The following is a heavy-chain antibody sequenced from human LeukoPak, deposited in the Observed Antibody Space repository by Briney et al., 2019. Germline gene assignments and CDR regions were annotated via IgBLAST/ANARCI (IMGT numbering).Heavy chain of an antibody. CDR3: ARDSYSGSYSYFDY. D-gene: IGHD1-26*01. Sequence: GGSLRLSCAASGFTFSSYWMSWVRQAPGKGLEWVANIKQDGSEKYYVDSVKGRFTISRDNAKNSLYLQMNSLRAEDTALYYCARDSYSGSYSYFDYWGQGTLVTVSS. V-gene: IGHV3-7*03. CDR2: IKQDGSEK. CDR1: GFTFSSYW. J-gene: IGHJ4*02.